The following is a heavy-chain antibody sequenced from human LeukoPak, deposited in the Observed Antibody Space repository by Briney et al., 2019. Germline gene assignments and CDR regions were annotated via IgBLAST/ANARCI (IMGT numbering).Heavy chain of an antibody. CDR2: INHSGST. V-gene: IGHV4-34*01. CDR3: ASGSVSPDHYDSSGYYPLLGY. J-gene: IGHJ4*02. D-gene: IGHD3-22*01. CDR1: GGSFSGYY. Sequence: PSETLSLTCAVYGGSFSGYYWSWIRQPPGKGLEWIGEINHSGSTNYNPSLKSRVTISVDTSKNQFSLKLSSVTAADTAVYYCASGSVSPDHYDSSGYYPLLGYWGQGTLVTVSS.